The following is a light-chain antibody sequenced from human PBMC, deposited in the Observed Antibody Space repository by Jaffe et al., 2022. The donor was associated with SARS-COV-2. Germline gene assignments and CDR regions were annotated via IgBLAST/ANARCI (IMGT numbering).Light chain of an antibody. Sequence: QSALTQPASVSGSPGQSITISCTGTSSDVGGYNYVSWYQQHPGKAPKFIIYEVNSRPSGVPDRFSGSKSGNTASLTISGLQAEDEADYYCSSYTRSSTLVVFGGGTKLTVL. CDR1: SSDVGGYNY. V-gene: IGLV2-14*03. J-gene: IGLJ2*01. CDR3: SSYTRSSTLVV. CDR2: EVN.